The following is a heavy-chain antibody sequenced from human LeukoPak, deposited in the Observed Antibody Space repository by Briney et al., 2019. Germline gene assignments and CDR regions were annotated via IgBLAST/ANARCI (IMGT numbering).Heavy chain of an antibody. CDR3: ARFYNWFDP. CDR1: GGSISSSSYY. J-gene: IGHJ5*02. V-gene: IGHV4-39*01. Sequence: PPETLSLTCTVSGGSISSSSYYWGWIRQPPGKGLEWIGSIYYSGSTYYNPSLKSRVTISVDTSKNQFSLKLSSVTAADTAVYYCARFYNWFDPWGQGTLVTVSS. CDR2: IYYSGST.